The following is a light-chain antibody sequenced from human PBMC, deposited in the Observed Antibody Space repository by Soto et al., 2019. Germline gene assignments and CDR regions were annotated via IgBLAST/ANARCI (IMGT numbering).Light chain of an antibody. CDR1: SSNIGNNA. Sequence: QSVLTQPPSVSEAPRQRVTISCSGSSSNIGNNAVNWYQQLPGKAPKLLIYYDDLLPSGVSDRFSGSKSGTSASLAISGLQSEDEADYYCAAWDDSLKDVVFGGGTQLTVL. CDR3: AAWDDSLKDVV. V-gene: IGLV1-36*01. J-gene: IGLJ2*01. CDR2: YDD.